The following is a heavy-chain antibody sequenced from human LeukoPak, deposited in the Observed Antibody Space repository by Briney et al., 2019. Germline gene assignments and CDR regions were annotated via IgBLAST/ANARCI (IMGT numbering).Heavy chain of an antibody. CDR1: GFTFSSYA. V-gene: IGHV3-23*01. CDR3: AKEDPGGTFDY. D-gene: IGHD1-26*01. CDR2: INSSGGTT. Sequence: AVSLTLSSAASGFTFSSYAMNWLRQAPGKGLEWVSGINSSGGTTYYADSVKGRFTISTDNSKNTLYLQMNSLRGEDTAVYYCAKEDPGGTFDYWGQGTLVTVSS. J-gene: IGHJ4*02.